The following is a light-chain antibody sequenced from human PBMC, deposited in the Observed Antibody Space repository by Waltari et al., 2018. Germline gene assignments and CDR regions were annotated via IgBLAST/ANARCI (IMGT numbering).Light chain of an antibody. CDR1: QSIRNW. CDR3: QEYVGYGVT. Sequence: IQLTQSPSTLSAPVGDRGTLTCRASQSIRNWLAWYQQKPGKAPTLLIYQTSALEIGVPSRFSGNGFGTEFTLTISSLQPDDYATYYCQEYVGYGVTFGGGTKVDIK. V-gene: IGKV1-5*03. J-gene: IGKJ4*01. CDR2: QTS.